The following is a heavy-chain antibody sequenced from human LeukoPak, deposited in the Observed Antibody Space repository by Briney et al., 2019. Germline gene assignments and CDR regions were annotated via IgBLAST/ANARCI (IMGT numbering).Heavy chain of an antibody. CDR3: ARGPRVLVIIRPHAFDI. CDR2: INHSGST. D-gene: IGHD3-9*01. V-gene: IGHV4-34*01. Sequence: SETLSLTCAVYGGSFSGYYWSWIRQPPGKGLEWIGEINHSGSTNYNPSLKSRVPISVDTSKNQFSLKLNSVTAADTAVYYCARGPRVLVIIRPHAFDIWGQGTVVTVSS. J-gene: IGHJ3*02. CDR1: GGSFSGYY.